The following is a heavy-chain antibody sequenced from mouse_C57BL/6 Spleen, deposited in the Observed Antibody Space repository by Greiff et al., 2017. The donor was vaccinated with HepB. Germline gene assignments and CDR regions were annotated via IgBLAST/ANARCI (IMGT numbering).Heavy chain of an antibody. CDR3: AREDYGSSYWYFDV. CDR2: INPSSGYT. J-gene: IGHJ1*03. D-gene: IGHD1-1*01. V-gene: IGHV1-4*01. CDR1: GYTFTSYT. Sequence: QVQLKQSGAELARPGASVKMSCKASGYTFTSYTMHWVKQRPGQGLEWIGYINPSSGYTKYNQKFKDKATLTADKSSSTAYMQLSSLTSEDSAVYYWAREDYGSSYWYFDVWGTGTTVTVSS.